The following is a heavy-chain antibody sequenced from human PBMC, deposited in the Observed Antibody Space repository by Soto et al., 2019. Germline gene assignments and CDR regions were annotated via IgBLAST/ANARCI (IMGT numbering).Heavy chain of an antibody. J-gene: IGHJ4*02. Sequence: GGSLRLSCAASGFTFSSYAMSWVRQAPGKGLEWVSAISGSGGSTYYADSVKGRFTTSRDNSKNTLYLQMNSLRAEDTAVYYCAIEKARIAAAGGPLNYWGQGTLVTVSS. CDR2: ISGSGGST. V-gene: IGHV3-23*01. CDR3: AIEKARIAAAGGPLNY. CDR1: GFTFSSYA. D-gene: IGHD6-13*01.